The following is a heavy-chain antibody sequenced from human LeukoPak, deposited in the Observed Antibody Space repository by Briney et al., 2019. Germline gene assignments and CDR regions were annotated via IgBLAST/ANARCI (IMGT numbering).Heavy chain of an antibody. V-gene: IGHV4-38-2*01. CDR2: IYHSGST. CDR1: GGSISSYY. CDR3: ASPEIYSYGSLGFDY. Sequence: SETLSLTCGVSGGSISSYYWGWIRQPPGKGLEWIGSIYHSGSTYYNPSLKSRVTISVDTSKNQFSLKLSSVTAADTAVYYCASPEIYSYGSLGFDYWGQGTLVTVSP. J-gene: IGHJ4*02. D-gene: IGHD5-18*01.